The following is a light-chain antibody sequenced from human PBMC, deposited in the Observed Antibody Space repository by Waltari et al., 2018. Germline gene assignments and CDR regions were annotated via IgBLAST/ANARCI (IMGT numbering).Light chain of an antibody. V-gene: IGKV4-1*01. CDR3: QQYYSDPPT. CDR2: WAS. CDR1: QSVLYSSNNKNY. J-gene: IGKJ2*01. Sequence: DIVMTQSPDSLAVSLGERATINCKSSQSVLYSSNNKNYLTWYQQKPGQPPKLLIYWASARESGVPDRFSGSGSGTDFTLTISSLQAEDVAVYYCQQYYSDPPTFDQGTKLEIK.